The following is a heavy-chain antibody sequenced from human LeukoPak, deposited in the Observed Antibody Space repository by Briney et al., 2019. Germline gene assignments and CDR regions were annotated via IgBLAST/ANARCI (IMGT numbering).Heavy chain of an antibody. J-gene: IGHJ4*02. Sequence: TGGSLRLSCAASGFTVSSNYMSWVRQAPGKGLEWVSVIYSGGSTYYADSVKGRFTISRDNSKNTLYLQMNSLRAEDTAVFYCARAYNSDYWGQGTLVTVSS. CDR3: ARAYNSDY. D-gene: IGHD5-24*01. CDR1: GFTVSSNY. V-gene: IGHV3-66*02. CDR2: IYSGGST.